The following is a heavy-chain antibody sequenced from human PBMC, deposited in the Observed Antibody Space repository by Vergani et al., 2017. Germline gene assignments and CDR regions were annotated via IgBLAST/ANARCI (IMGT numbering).Heavy chain of an antibody. CDR2: IIPILGIA. J-gene: IGHJ4*02. D-gene: IGHD2-15*01. V-gene: IGHV1-69*02. CDR1: GGTFSSYT. CDR3: ARAENYCSGGSCYYY. Sequence: QVQLVQSGAEVKKPGSSVKVSCKASGGTFSSYTISWVRQAPGQGLEWMGRIIPILGIANYAQKFQGRVTITADKSTSTAYMELSSLRSDDTAVYYCARAENYCSGGSCYYYWGQVTLVTVSS.